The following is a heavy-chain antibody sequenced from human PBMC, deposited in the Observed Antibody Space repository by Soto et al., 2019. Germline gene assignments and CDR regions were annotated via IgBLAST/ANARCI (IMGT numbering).Heavy chain of an antibody. J-gene: IGHJ4*02. V-gene: IGHV4-34*01. CDR1: GGSFSGYY. CDR2: INHSGST. D-gene: IGHD2-8*01. Sequence: QVQLQQWGAGLLKPSETLSFTCAVYGGSFSGYYWSWIRQPPGKGLEWIGEINHSGSTNYNPSLKSRGTISVDTSKNQFSLKLSSVTAADTAVYYCARGVGSVYATLFDYWGQGTLVTVSS. CDR3: ARGVGSVYATLFDY.